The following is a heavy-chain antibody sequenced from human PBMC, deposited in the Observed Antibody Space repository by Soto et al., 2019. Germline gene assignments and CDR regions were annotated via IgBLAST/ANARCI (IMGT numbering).Heavy chain of an antibody. Sequence: LRLSCAASGFTFSSYAMTWVRQAPGKGLEWDSSISGSGDYTYYADSVKGRFTISRDNSKNTLYLQMNSLRAEDTAVYYCAKGLAVAGPYYYGMDVWGQGTTVTVSS. CDR1: GFTFSSYA. V-gene: IGHV3-23*01. CDR3: AKGLAVAGPYYYGMDV. CDR2: ISGSGDYT. J-gene: IGHJ6*02. D-gene: IGHD6-19*01.